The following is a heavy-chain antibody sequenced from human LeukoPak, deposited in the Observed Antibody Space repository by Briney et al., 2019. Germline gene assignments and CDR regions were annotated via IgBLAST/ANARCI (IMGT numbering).Heavy chain of an antibody. V-gene: IGHV3-66*01. D-gene: IGHD4-17*01. Sequence: GASLRLSCAASGFTVSSNYMSWVRQAPGKGLEWVSVIYSGGSKYYADSVKGRFTISRDNSKNTLYLQMNSLRAEDTAVYYCAREDYGASNYYYYGMDVWGQGTTVTVS. CDR2: IYSGGSK. CDR3: AREDYGASNYYYYGMDV. J-gene: IGHJ6*02. CDR1: GFTVSSNY.